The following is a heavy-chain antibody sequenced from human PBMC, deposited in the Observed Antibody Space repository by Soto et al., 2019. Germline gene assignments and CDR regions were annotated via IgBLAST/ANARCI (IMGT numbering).Heavy chain of an antibody. CDR1: GGSFSGYY. Sequence: QVQLQQWGAGLLKPLETLSLTCATNGGSFSGYYWSWIRQPPGKGLEWIGEINHSGSTNYNPSLQSRVIISLDTSKNQFSLKLSSVTAADTAVYYCARERRVVGGYSSNWYDYSDYWGQGTLVKVSS. CDR3: ARERRVVGGYSSNWYDYSDY. V-gene: IGHV4-34*01. J-gene: IGHJ4*02. CDR2: INHSGST. D-gene: IGHD6-13*01.